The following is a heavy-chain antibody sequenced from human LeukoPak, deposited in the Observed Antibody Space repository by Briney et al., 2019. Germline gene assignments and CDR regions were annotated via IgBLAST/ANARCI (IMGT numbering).Heavy chain of an antibody. V-gene: IGHV3-53*01. CDR1: GFTVSSNY. Sequence: GGSLRLSCAASGFTVSSNYMSWVRQAPGKGLEWVSVIYSGGSTYYADSVKGRFTISRDNSKNTLYLQINSLRAEDTAVYYCARAIVATHGHYFDYWGQGTLVTVSS. CDR3: ARAIVATHGHYFDY. CDR2: IYSGGST. J-gene: IGHJ4*02. D-gene: IGHD5-12*01.